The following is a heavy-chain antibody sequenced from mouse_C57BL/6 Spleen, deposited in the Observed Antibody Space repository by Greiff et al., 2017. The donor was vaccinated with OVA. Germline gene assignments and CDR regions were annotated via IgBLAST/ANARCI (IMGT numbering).Heavy chain of an antibody. CDR2: ISYSGST. D-gene: IGHD2-5*01. V-gene: IGHV3-1*01. CDR1: GYSITSGYD. J-gene: IGHJ4*01. Sequence: DVQLQESGPGMVKPSQSLSLTCTVTGYSITSGYDWHWIRHFPGNKLEWMGYISYSGSTNYNPSLKSRISITHDTSKNHFFLKLNSVTTEDTATYYCARDSYYSNYGEGAMDYWGQGTSVTVSS. CDR3: ARDSYYSNYGEGAMDY.